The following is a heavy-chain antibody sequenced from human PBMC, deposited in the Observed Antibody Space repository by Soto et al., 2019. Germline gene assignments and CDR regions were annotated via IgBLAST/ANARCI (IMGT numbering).Heavy chain of an antibody. Sequence: EVQLVESGGGLVKPGGSLRLSCAASGFTFSSYSMNWVRQAPGKGLEWVSSISSSSSYIYYADSVKGRFTISRDNAKNSLYLQMNSLRAEDTAVYYCARETYCSGGSCYGDGDYWHYYYMDVWGKGTTVTVSS. D-gene: IGHD2-15*01. CDR2: ISSSSSYI. J-gene: IGHJ6*03. V-gene: IGHV3-21*01. CDR3: ARETYCSGGSCYGDGDYWHYYYMDV. CDR1: GFTFSSYS.